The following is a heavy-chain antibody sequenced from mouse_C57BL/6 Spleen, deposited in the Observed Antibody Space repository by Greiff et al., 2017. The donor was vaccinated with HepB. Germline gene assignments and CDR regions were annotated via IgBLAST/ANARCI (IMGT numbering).Heavy chain of an antibody. V-gene: IGHV5-9-1*02. CDR2: ISSGGDYI. J-gene: IGHJ2*01. D-gene: IGHD2-1*01. Sequence: EVMLVESGEGLVKPGGSLKLSCAASGFTFSSYAMSWVRQTPEKRLEWVAYISSGGDYIYYADTVKGRFTISRDNARNTLCLQMSSLKSEDTAMYYCTRGGGNNYFDYWGQGTTLTVSS. CDR3: TRGGGNNYFDY. CDR1: GFTFSSYA.